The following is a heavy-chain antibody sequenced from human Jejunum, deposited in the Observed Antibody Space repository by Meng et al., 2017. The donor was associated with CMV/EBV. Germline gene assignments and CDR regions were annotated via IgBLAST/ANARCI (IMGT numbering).Heavy chain of an antibody. Sequence: FSSYCMSCVRQAPGKGLEWVATIKSDGSEKHYVDSVQGRFTISRDNAKNSLHLQIDSLRAEDTAVYHCARDCSTNCPFQPRGDYWGQGTLVTVSS. D-gene: IGHD2-2*01. CDR1: FSSYC. J-gene: IGHJ4*02. CDR2: IKSDGSEK. V-gene: IGHV3-7*01. CDR3: ARDCSTNCPFQPRGDY.